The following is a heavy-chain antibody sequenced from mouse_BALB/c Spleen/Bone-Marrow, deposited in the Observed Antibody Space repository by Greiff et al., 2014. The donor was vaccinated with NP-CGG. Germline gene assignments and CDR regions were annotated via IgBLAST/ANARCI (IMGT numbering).Heavy chain of an antibody. J-gene: IGHJ2*01. CDR3: ARYLGAYFDY. V-gene: IGHV3-5*02. CDR2: IYYSGTI. CDR1: GISITTGNYR. Sequence: VQLQQPGPGLVKPSQTVSLTCTVTGISITTGNYRWSWIRQFPGNKLEWIGYIYYSGTITYNPSLTSRTTITRDTSKSQFFLEMNSLTAEDTATYYCARYLGAYFDYWGQGTTLTVSS. D-gene: IGHD1-1*01.